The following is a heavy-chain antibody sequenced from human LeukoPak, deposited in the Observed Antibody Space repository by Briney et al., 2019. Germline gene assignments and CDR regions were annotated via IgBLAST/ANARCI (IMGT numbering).Heavy chain of an antibody. D-gene: IGHD3-22*01. CDR3: ARRARDRYYYDSSGYWVPTYYFDY. CDR1: GYSFTSYW. CDR2: IYPGDSDT. J-gene: IGHJ4*02. Sequence: GESLKISCKGSGYSFTSYWIGWVRQMPGKGLEWMGIIYPGDSDTRYSPSFQGQVTISADKSISTAYLQWSSLKASDTAMYYCARRARDRYYYDSSGYWVPTYYFDYWGQGTLVTVSS. V-gene: IGHV5-51*01.